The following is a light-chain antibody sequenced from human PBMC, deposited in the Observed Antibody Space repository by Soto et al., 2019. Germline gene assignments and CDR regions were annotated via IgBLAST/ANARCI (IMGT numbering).Light chain of an antibody. J-gene: IGKJ2*03. V-gene: IGKV4-1*01. CDR1: QSLLYSSNNKNY. CDR3: KQYDYTPYS. Sequence: DIVMTQSPDSLPVSLGERATINCKSSQSLLYSSNNKNYLAWYQQKPGQPPKLIIFWASTRKSGVPDRFSGSGSGTELTLTISRLQAEDVAGYYCKQYDYTPYSFGQGTKLAIK. CDR2: WAS.